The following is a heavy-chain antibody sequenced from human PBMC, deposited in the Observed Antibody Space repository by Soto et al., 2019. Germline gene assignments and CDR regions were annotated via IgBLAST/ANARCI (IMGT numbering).Heavy chain of an antibody. CDR1: GGTFSSYA. D-gene: IGHD6-13*01. V-gene: IGHV1-69*01. Sequence: QVQLVQSGAEVKKPGSSVKVSCKASGGTFSSYAISWVRQAPGQGLEWMGGIIPIFGTANYAQKFQGRVTITADESTSTAYMELSSLRSEDTAVYYCAGKRSIAAAGPYYYYYGMDVWGQGTTVTVSS. CDR2: IIPIFGTA. J-gene: IGHJ6*02. CDR3: AGKRSIAAAGPYYYYYGMDV.